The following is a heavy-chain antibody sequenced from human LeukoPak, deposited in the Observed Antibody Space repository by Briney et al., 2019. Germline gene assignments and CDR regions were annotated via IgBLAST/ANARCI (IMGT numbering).Heavy chain of an antibody. CDR2: ISSSSSYI. CDR1: GFTFSSYS. Sequence: PGGSLRLSCAASGFTFSSYSMNWVRHAPGKGLEWVSSISSSSSYIYYADSVRGRFTISRDNAKNSLYLQMNSLRAEDTAVYYCARASSWYGGGFQHWGQGTLVTVSS. V-gene: IGHV3-21*01. D-gene: IGHD6-13*01. CDR3: ARASSWYGGGFQH. J-gene: IGHJ1*01.